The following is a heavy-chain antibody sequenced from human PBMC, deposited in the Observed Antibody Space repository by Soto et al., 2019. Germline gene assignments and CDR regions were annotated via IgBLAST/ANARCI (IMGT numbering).Heavy chain of an antibody. D-gene: IGHD1-26*01. Sequence: GGPKRLSSSTSRLSFSNYDKIWVSQAPVKGLEYISAITNHGQMTYYADSVNGRITNSTDNSKNTLSLQMSNQRGDDTTMYNGGKGIVFWPWGRGPLAPVS. CDR1: RLSFSNYD. J-gene: IGHJ4*02. V-gene: IGHV3-64D*06. CDR3: GKGIVFWP. CDR2: ITNHGQMT.